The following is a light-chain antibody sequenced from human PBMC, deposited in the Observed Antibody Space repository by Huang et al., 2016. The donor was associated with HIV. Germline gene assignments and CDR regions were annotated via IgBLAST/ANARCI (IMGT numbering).Light chain of an antibody. V-gene: IGKV1-39*01. CDR1: MNIGTY. Sequence: DIQLTQSPSSLSASIGDRVTIPCRASMNIGTYLNWYQQKPGKAPKPIINEASNLQSGVPSRLSGSGSGTDFTLTISSLQPDDFATYYCQQSYSSWFTFGQGTKLEIK. CDR3: QQSYSSWFT. CDR2: EAS. J-gene: IGKJ2*01.